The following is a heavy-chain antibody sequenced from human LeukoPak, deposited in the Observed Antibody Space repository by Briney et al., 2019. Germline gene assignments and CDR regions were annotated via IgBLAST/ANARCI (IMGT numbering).Heavy chain of an antibody. CDR3: AGLITGGYYYYHYMDV. Sequence: PSETLSLTCTVSGGSISSYYWSWIRQPAGKGLEWIGRIYTSGSTNYNPSLKSRVTMSVDTSKNQFSLKLSSVTAADTAVYYCAGLITGGYYYYHYMDVWGKGTTVTVSS. V-gene: IGHV4-4*07. CDR1: GGSISSYY. J-gene: IGHJ6*03. D-gene: IGHD1-20*01. CDR2: IYTSGST.